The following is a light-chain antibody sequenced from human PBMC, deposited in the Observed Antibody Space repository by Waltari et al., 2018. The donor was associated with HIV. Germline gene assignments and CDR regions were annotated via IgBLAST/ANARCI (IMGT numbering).Light chain of an antibody. CDR3: AAWDDTLNVYV. Sequence: QSVLTQPPSVSGAPGQRVTISCSGSGSNIRSNFVNWYQQLPVTAPRVLIYNDDQRPSGVPARFSGSKSGTTASLAISVLQSEDEAEYYCAAWDDTLNVYVFGSVTKVTVL. CDR2: NDD. V-gene: IGLV1-44*01. J-gene: IGLJ1*01. CDR1: GSNIRSNF.